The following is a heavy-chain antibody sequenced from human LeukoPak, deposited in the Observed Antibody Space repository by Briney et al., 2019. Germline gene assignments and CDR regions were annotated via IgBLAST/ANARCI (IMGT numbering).Heavy chain of an antibody. D-gene: IGHD1-26*01. CDR2: ISYTGTYI. CDR3: ARDTGHVVGAKSGAFDI. Sequence: GSLRLSCAASAFSLSAYNMSWVRQAPGKGLEWVSSISYTGTYIYYADSVKGRFTISRDNAKNSLYLQMNSLRAEDTAVYYCARDTGHVVGAKSGAFDIWGQGTMVTVSS. CDR1: AFSLSAYN. J-gene: IGHJ3*02. V-gene: IGHV3-21*01.